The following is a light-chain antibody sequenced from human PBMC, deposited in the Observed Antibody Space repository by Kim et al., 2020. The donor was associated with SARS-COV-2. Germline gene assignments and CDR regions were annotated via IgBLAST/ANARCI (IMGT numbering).Light chain of an antibody. CDR3: MQALQTPYT. Sequence: DIVMTQSPLSLPVTPGEPASISCRSSQSLLHSNGYNYLDRYLQKPGQSPQLLIYLGSNRASGVPDRFSGSGSGTDFTLKISRVEAEDVGVYYCMQALQTPYTFGQETKLEI. CDR2: LGS. V-gene: IGKV2-28*01. J-gene: IGKJ2*01. CDR1: QSLLHSNGYNY.